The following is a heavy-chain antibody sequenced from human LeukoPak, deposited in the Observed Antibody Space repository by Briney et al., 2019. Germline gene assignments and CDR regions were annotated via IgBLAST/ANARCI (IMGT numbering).Heavy chain of an antibody. CDR1: GGSISSGGYY. CDR2: IYYSGST. CDR3: AIGGGAGNWFDP. J-gene: IGHJ5*02. D-gene: IGHD3-10*01. V-gene: IGHV4-31*03. Sequence: SQTLSLTCTVSGGSISSGGYYWSWIRQHPGKGLEWIGYIYYSGSTYYNPSLKSRVTISVDTSKNQFSLKLSSVTAADTAVYYRAIGGGAGNWFDPWGQGTLVTVSS.